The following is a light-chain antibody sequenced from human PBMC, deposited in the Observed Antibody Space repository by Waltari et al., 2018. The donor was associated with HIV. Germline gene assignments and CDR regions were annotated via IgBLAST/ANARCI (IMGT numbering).Light chain of an antibody. CDR2: EVS. V-gene: IGLV2-18*02. Sequence: QSALTQPPSVSRSPGQSVTISCTGTSSAVGNYNRVSWYQQPPGSAPKLMIYEVSNRPSGVPRRFSGSKSGNTASLTISGLQAEDEADYYCSSYTSSNTFVVFGGGTKLTVL. CDR3: SSYTSSNTFVV. CDR1: SSAVGNYNR. J-gene: IGLJ2*01.